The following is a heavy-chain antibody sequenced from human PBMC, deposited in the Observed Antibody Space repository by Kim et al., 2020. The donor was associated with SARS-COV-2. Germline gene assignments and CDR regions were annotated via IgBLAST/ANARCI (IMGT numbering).Heavy chain of an antibody. CDR1: GFTFSSYG. V-gene: IGHV3-30*18. D-gene: IGHD6-13*01. Sequence: GGSLRLSCAASGFTFSSYGMHWVRQAPGKGLEWVAVISYDGSNKYYADSVKGRFTISRDNSKNTLYLQMNSLRAEDTAVYYCAKEGLAAAPPNYFDYWGQGTLVTVSS. J-gene: IGHJ4*02. CDR3: AKEGLAAAPPNYFDY. CDR2: ISYDGSNK.